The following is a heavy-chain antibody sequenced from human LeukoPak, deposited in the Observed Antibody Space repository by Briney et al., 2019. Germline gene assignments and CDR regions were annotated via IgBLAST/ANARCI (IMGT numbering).Heavy chain of an antibody. D-gene: IGHD3-3*01. CDR1: GGTFSSYA. CDR2: IIPILGIA. V-gene: IGHV1-69*04. J-gene: IGHJ4*02. Sequence: SVKVSCKASGGTFSSYAISWVRQAPGQGLEWMGRIIPILGIANYAQKFQGRVTITADKSTSTAYMELSSLRSEDTAVYYCARDPQTTIFGVVIIELHDYWGQGTLVTVSS. CDR3: ARDPQTTIFGVVIIELHDY.